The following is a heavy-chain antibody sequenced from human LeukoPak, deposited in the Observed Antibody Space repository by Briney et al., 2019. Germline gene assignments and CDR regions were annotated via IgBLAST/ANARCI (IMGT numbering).Heavy chain of an antibody. CDR2: IIPIFGTA. D-gene: IGHD5-24*01. CDR1: EGTFSSYA. Sequence: ASVKVSCKASEGTFSSYAISWVRQAPGQGLEWMGRIIPIFGTANYAQKFQGRVTITTDESTSTAYMELSSLRSEDTAVYYCARDLGEMATITDYWGQGTLVTVSS. V-gene: IGHV1-69*05. CDR3: ARDLGEMATITDY. J-gene: IGHJ4*02.